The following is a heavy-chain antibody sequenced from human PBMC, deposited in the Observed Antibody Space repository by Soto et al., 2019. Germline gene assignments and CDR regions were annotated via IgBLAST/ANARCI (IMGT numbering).Heavy chain of an antibody. D-gene: IGHD3-16*01. Sequence: EVQLVESGGGLVKPGGSLRLSCSASGFAFATSTINWVRQAPGKGLQWVSSISGSSRHIYYADSVRGRFTISRDNTKNTLYLQMNSLRAEVTGVYYCAGGDRPPNDYWGQGTLVIVSS. CDR3: AGGDRPPNDY. V-gene: IGHV3-21*02. CDR2: ISGSSRHI. CDR1: GFAFATST. J-gene: IGHJ4*02.